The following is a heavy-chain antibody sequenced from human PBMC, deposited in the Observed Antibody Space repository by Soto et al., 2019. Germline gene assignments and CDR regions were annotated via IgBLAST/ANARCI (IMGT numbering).Heavy chain of an antibody. CDR1: GGSISSSNW. Sequence: PSETLSLTCAVSGGSISSSNWWSWVRQPPGKGLEWIGEIYHSGSTNYNPSLKSRVTISVDKSKNQFSLKLSSVTAADTAVYHCARTTRYCSSTSCPPGYYYYGMDVWGQGTTVTVSS. CDR2: IYHSGST. D-gene: IGHD2-2*01. J-gene: IGHJ6*02. CDR3: ARTTRYCSSTSCPPGYYYYGMDV. V-gene: IGHV4-4*02.